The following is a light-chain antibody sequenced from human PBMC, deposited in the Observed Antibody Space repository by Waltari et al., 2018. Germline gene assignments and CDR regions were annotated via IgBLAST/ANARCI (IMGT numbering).Light chain of an antibody. Sequence: QSALTQPASVSGSPGQSITISCTGTSSDIGGYNYVSWYQQHPGKAPEPIIFEVTNRPSGVSHRFSGSKSANTASLTISALQADDEADYYCSSYSYSSGTLVIFGGGTRLTVL. CDR1: SSDIGGYNY. CDR3: SSYSYSSGTLVI. V-gene: IGLV2-14*01. CDR2: EVT. J-gene: IGLJ2*01.